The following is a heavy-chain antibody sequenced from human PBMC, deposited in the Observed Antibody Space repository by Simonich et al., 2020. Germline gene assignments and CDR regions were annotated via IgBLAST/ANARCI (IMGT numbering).Heavy chain of an antibody. J-gene: IGHJ4*02. CDR1: GSLVTTFG. Sequence: QVQLVQSGAEVKKPGPAVKVSVKPFGSLVTTFGFTWLLQAPGQGVIRWVRQAQRQGLEWMEWISAHKSTTNYAKNIQGRVTMPTDPSTRTAYMEVRSMRSDDTAVDYCARASRGTWWYYYFDYWCQGTLVTVSS. CDR3: ARASRGTWWYYYFDY. V-gene: IGHV1-18*01. D-gene: IGHD2-15*01. CDR2: ISAHKSTT.